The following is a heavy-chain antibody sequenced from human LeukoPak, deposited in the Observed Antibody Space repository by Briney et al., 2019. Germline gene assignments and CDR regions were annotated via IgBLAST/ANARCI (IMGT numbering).Heavy chain of an antibody. CDR2: IYYSGST. Sequence: SETLSLTCTVSGGSISSSSYYWGWIRQPPGKGLEWIGSIYYSGSTYYNPSLKSRVTISVDTSKNQFSLKLSSVTAADTAVYYCARAAHVLRYFDWLLQKGNYFDYWGQGTLVTVSS. CDR3: ARAAHVLRYFDWLLQKGNYFDY. J-gene: IGHJ4*02. D-gene: IGHD3-9*01. CDR1: GGSISSSSYY. V-gene: IGHV4-39*07.